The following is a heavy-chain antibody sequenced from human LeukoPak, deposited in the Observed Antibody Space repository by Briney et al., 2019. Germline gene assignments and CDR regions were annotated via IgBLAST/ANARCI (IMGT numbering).Heavy chain of an antibody. CDR2: ISSSSNMI. J-gene: IGHJ4*02. Sequence: PGGSLRLSCAASGLTFSSYEMNWVRQAPGKGLEWLSYISSSSNMIFYAESVKGRFTISRDNAKNSLYLQMNSLGAEDTAIYYCATASGGWYRYYFDSWGQGILVTVSS. CDR3: ATASGGWYRYYFDS. D-gene: IGHD6-13*01. CDR1: GLTFSSYE. V-gene: IGHV3-48*03.